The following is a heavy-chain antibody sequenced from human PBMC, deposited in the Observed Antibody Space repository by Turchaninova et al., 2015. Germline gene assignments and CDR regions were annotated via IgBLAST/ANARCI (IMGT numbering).Heavy chain of an antibody. J-gene: IGHJ4*02. Sequence: QVQLQESGPGLVKPSETLSLTCAGSGYSVSSGYYWVWIRQPPGKGLEWIGNIYYTGSTYYNPSLKRRVTISIDTSKNHLSLKMSSVTAADTAGYYGARRADGERYFEYWGQGILVIVSS. D-gene: IGHD5-24*01. V-gene: IGHV4-38-2*01. CDR2: IYYTGST. CDR1: GYSVSSGYY. CDR3: ARRADGERYFEY.